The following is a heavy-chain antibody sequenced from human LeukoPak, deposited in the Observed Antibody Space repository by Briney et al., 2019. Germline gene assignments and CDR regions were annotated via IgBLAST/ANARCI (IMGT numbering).Heavy chain of an antibody. CDR3: ARGDYYDSSGYYY. CDR2: INRSGST. V-gene: IGHV4-34*01. D-gene: IGHD3-22*01. J-gene: IGHJ4*02. CDR1: GGSFSGYY. Sequence: PSETLSLTCAVYGGSFSGYYWSWIRQPPGKGLEWIGEINRSGSTNYNPSLKSRVTISVDTSKNQFSLKLSSVTAADTAVYYCARGDYYDSSGYYYWGQGTLVTVSS.